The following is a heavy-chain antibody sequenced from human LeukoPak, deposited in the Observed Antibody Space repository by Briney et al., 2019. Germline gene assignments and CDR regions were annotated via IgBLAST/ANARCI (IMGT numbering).Heavy chain of an antibody. V-gene: IGHV1-2*02. CDR3: ARGGTVSGHWYFDL. CDR1: GYSFSGHY. D-gene: IGHD6-19*01. J-gene: IGHJ2*01. Sequence: GASVKVSCEASGYSFSGHYMDWVRQAPGQGLEWMGWINPNSGDTNFAQKFQGRVTMTRDTSINTAYMELSSLRSDDTAVYYCARGGTVSGHWYFDLWGRGTQVAVSS. CDR2: INPNSGDT.